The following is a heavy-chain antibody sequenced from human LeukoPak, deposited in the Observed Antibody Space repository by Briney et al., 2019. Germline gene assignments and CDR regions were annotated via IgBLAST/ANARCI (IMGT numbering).Heavy chain of an antibody. D-gene: IGHD2-2*01. J-gene: IGHJ4*02. Sequence: GRSLRLSCAASGFTFSSYGMHWVRQAPGKGLEWVAVISYDGSNKYYADSVKGRFTLSRDNSKNTLYLQMNSLRAEDTAVYYCAKLCSTSCYGSGSLIDYWGQGTLVTVSS. V-gene: IGHV3-30*18. CDR2: ISYDGSNK. CDR1: GFTFSSYG. CDR3: AKLCSTSCYGSGSLIDY.